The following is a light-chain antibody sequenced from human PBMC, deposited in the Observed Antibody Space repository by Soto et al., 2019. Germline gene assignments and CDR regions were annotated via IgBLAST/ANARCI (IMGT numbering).Light chain of an antibody. CDR1: RAVVYSSNHKNY. J-gene: IGKJ4*01. V-gene: IGKV4-1*01. Sequence: DIVMTQSPDPLDLCLGEMATIGFKCVRAVVYSSNHKNYLAWYQHKPGQPPRLLINWASARESGVPDRFSGAGSGTDFTLTISSLQAEDVAVYFCQQYYGTPLTFGGGTKVDI. CDR3: QQYYGTPLT. CDR2: WAS.